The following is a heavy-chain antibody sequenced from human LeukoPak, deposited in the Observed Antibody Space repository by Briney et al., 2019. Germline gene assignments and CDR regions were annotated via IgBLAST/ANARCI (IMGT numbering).Heavy chain of an antibody. CDR2: INPNSGNT. J-gene: IGHJ4*02. D-gene: IGHD2/OR15-2a*01. CDR1: GYTLTDSY. CDR3: AREEEYRNYFDD. V-gene: IGHV1-2*02. Sequence: ASVKVSCKASGYTLTDSYMHWVRQAPGQGLEWLAWINPNSGNTNYAQKFQGRVTLTIDTYISTAYMELSGLTSDDTAVYFCAREEEYRNYFDDWGQGTLVTVSS.